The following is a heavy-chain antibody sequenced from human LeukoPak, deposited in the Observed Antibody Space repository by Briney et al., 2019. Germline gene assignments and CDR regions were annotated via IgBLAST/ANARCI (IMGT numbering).Heavy chain of an antibody. CDR2: INHSGST. J-gene: IGHJ4*02. D-gene: IGHD6-6*01. CDR1: GGSFSGYY. V-gene: IGHV4-34*01. Sequence: PSETLSLTCAVYGGSFSGYYWSWIRQPPGKGLEWIGEINHSGSTNYNPSLKSRVTISVDMSKNQFSLKLSSVTAADTAVYYCARDVSSSSRDYWGQGTLVTVSS. CDR3: ARDVSSSSRDY.